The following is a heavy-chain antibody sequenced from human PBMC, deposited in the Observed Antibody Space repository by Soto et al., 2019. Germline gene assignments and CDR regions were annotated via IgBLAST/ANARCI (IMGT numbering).Heavy chain of an antibody. J-gene: IGHJ2*01. Sequence: PGGSLRLSCAASGFTFSDYYMNWICQAPGKGPEWVSYISSSSSYTKYADSVKGRFIVSRDNAKSSLYMRMNSLRAEDTAVYYCARDLRDISAAGISANWYFDLWGRGTLVTVSS. CDR3: ARDLRDISAAGISANWYFDL. V-gene: IGHV3-11*06. D-gene: IGHD6-13*01. CDR1: GFTFSDYY. CDR2: ISSSSSYT.